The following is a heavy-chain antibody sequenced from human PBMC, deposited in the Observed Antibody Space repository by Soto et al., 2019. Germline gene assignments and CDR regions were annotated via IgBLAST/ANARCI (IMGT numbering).Heavy chain of an antibody. CDR3: SRLCVVATIGGERKWLPP. V-gene: IGHV1-18*01. J-gene: IGHJ5*02. D-gene: IGHD5-12*01. CDR2: ISGYNGNT. Sequence: QAQLVQSGAEMKKPGASVRVSCKASGYTFRSYDITWVRQAPGQGLEWMGWISGYNGNTNYAQQLQGTVTMTTDTSTNTAYMQLTSLRSDYTAVYYCSRLCVVATIGGERKWLPPCGQGTLVTVSS. CDR1: GYTFRSYD.